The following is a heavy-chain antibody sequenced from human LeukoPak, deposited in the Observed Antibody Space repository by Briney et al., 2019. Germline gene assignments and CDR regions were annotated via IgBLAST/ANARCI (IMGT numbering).Heavy chain of an antibody. CDR2: IIPIFGTA. V-gene: IGHV1-69*01. D-gene: IGHD1-1*01. Sequence: GASVKVSCKASGGTYSSYAISWVRQAPGQGLGWMGGIIPIFGTANCAQKFPGRVTITADESTSTAYMELSSLRSEDTAVYYCARETGYNWNDEGYFDYWGQGTLVTVSS. J-gene: IGHJ4*02. CDR1: GGTYSSYA. CDR3: ARETGYNWNDEGYFDY.